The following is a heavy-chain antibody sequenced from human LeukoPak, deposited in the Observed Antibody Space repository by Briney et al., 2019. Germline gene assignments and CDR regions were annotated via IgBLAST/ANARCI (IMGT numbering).Heavy chain of an antibody. J-gene: IGHJ4*02. Sequence: ASVKVSCKASGYTFTSYYMHWVRQAPGQGLEWMGIINPNRGGASYAQKFQGRVTMTRDMSTSTVYMELSSPRSEDTAVYYCATGGHVRVYDSSAYYGHYWGQGTLVTVSS. D-gene: IGHD3-22*01. V-gene: IGHV1-46*01. CDR3: ATGGHVRVYDSSAYYGHY. CDR1: GYTFTSYY. CDR2: INPNRGGA.